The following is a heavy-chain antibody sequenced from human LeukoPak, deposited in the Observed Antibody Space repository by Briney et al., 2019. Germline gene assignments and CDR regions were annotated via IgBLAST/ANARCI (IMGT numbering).Heavy chain of an antibody. Sequence: GGSLRLSCAASGFTFSDYYMSWIRQAPGKGLEGVSYISSSGSTIYYADSVKGRFTISRDNAKNSLYLQMNSLRAEDTAVYYCARGPDIRGYSYGYGRIDYWGQGTLVTVSS. CDR1: GFTFSDYY. CDR2: ISSSGSTI. J-gene: IGHJ4*02. V-gene: IGHV3-11*01. CDR3: ARGPDIRGYSYGYGRIDY. D-gene: IGHD5-18*01.